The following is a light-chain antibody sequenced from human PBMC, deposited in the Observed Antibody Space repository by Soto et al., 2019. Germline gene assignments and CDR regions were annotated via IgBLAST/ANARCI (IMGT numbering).Light chain of an antibody. CDR3: HQYGTSPRT. Sequence: EIVLTQSPGTLSLSPGERATLSCRASQSITSSNLAWYQQKPGQAPRLLIYGASSRATGIPDRFSGSGSGTDFTLTISRLEPEDSAVYYCHQYGTSPRTFGQGTKVEIK. J-gene: IGKJ1*01. CDR2: GAS. V-gene: IGKV3-20*01. CDR1: QSITSSN.